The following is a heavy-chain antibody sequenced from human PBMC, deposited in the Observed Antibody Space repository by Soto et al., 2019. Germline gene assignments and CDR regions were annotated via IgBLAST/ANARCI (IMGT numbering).Heavy chain of an antibody. J-gene: IGHJ4*02. V-gene: IGHV4-59*08. CDR1: GGSIYTYY. CDR2: ISDGGST. CDR3: ARGTGDFGYYFDY. D-gene: IGHD7-27*01. Sequence: SETLSLTCNVSGGSIYTYYWNWIRQSPGKGLEWIGYISDGGSTNYNPSLKSRVTISVDTSKNHFSLNLSSVTAADTAVYYCARGTGDFGYYFDYWGQGAMVTVS.